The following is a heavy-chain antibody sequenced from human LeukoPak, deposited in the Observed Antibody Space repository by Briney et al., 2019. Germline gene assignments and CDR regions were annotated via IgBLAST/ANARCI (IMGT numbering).Heavy chain of an antibody. V-gene: IGHV4-39*07. Sequence: PSETLSLTCTVSSGSISTSNYYWGWVRQPPGKALEWIGNIFYSGSTYYNPSLKSRVTISVDTSKNQFSLKLSSVTAADTAVYYCARNGGYYNWFDPWGQGTLVTVSS. D-gene: IGHD1-26*01. J-gene: IGHJ5*02. CDR3: ARNGGYYNWFDP. CDR1: SGSISTSNYY. CDR2: IFYSGST.